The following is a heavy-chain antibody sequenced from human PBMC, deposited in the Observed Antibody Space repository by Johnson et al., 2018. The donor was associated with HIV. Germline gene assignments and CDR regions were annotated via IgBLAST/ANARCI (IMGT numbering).Heavy chain of an antibody. V-gene: IGHV3-30*18. CDR3: AKTYYYDSSGSRAFDI. Sequence: QVQLVESGGGVVQPGRSLRLSCAASGFTFSNYWMHWVRQAPGKGLEGVAVIPYEGSNKYYADSVKGRLTISRDNSKNTLYLQMHSLRADDTAVYYFAKTYYYDSSGSRAFDIWGQGTMVTVSS. CDR1: GFTFSNYW. CDR2: IPYEGSNK. J-gene: IGHJ3*02. D-gene: IGHD3-22*01.